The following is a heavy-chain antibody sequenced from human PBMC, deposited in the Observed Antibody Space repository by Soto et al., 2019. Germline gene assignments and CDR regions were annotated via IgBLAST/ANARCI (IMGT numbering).Heavy chain of an antibody. CDR2: ISYDGSNK. J-gene: IGHJ4*02. V-gene: IGHV3-30-3*01. Sequence: QVQLVESGGGVVQPGRSLRLSCAASGFTFSSYAMHWVRQAPGKGLEWVAVISYDGSNKYYADSVKGRFTISRDNSKNTLYLQMNSLRAEDKAVYYCARGDPGRGLLGFGEFDLDYLGQGTLVTVSS. CDR3: ARGDPGRGLLGFGEFDLDY. D-gene: IGHD3-10*01. CDR1: GFTFSSYA.